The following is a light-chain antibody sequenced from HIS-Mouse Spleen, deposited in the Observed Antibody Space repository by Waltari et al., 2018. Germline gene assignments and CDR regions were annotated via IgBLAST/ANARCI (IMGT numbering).Light chain of an antibody. CDR2: DDS. V-gene: IGLV3-21*03. J-gene: IGLJ2*01. CDR3: QVWDSSSDHVV. CDR1: NIGRKS. Sequence: SYVLTQPPSVSVDPGKTARITCGGNNIGRKSVHWYQQKPGQAPVLVVYDDSDRPSGIPERFSGSNSGNTATLTISRVEAGVEADYYCQVWDSSSDHVVFGGGTKLTVL.